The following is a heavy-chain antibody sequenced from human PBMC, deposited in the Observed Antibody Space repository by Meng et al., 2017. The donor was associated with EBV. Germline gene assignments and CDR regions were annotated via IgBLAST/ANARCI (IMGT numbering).Heavy chain of an antibody. CDR1: GCTFTRYG. CDR2: ISAYNGNT. J-gene: IGHJ4*02. Sequence: VELVQSGAELTEPGASVTVSCKASGCTFTRYGISWVRQAPGQGLEWMGWISAYNGNTNYAQKLQGRVTMTTDTSTSTAYMELRSLRSDDTAVYYCARVRTFGGVIPPDYWGQGTLVTVSS. D-gene: IGHD3-16*02. V-gene: IGHV1-18*01. CDR3: ARVRTFGGVIPPDY.